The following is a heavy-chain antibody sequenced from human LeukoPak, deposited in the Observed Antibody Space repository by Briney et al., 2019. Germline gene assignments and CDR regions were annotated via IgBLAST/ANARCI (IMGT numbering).Heavy chain of an antibody. CDR3: ARVSDVVAAYFDY. Sequence: PSETLSLTCTVSGGSVSSGSYYWSWIRQPPGKGLEWIGYIYYCGSTNYNPSLKSRVTISVDTSKNQFSLKLSSVTAADTAVYYCARVSDVVAAYFDYWGQGTLVTVSS. J-gene: IGHJ4*02. V-gene: IGHV4-61*01. D-gene: IGHD5-12*01. CDR2: IYYCGST. CDR1: GGSVSSGSYY.